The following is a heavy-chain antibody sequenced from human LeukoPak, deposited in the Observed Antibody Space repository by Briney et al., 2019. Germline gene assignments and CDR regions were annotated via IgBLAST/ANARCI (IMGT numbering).Heavy chain of an antibody. Sequence: PGGSLRLSCPASGFTFSSYWTHWVRQAPGKGLVWVSRIISDGTSTSYADSVKGRFTISRDNAKNTLYLQMNSLRAEDTAVYYCARGDGGWYNYWGQGTLVTVSS. CDR3: ARGDGGWYNY. D-gene: IGHD6-19*01. V-gene: IGHV3-74*01. CDR1: GFTFSSYW. J-gene: IGHJ4*02. CDR2: IISDGTST.